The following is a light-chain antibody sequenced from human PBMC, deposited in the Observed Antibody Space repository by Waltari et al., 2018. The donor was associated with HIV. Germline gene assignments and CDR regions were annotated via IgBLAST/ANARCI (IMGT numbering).Light chain of an antibody. CDR2: WSS. CDR3: MQSLQTPLT. CDR1: ESLLHSSGFNY. J-gene: IGKJ4*01. V-gene: IGKV2-28*01. Sequence: DIVMTQSPLYLPVTPGEPASISYRSSESLLHSSGFNYLDWYLQKPGRFPELLIYWSSHRDSGVSDRFNGSGSGTNFALKISRVEAEDVGVYFCMQSLQTPLTFGGGTRVDIK.